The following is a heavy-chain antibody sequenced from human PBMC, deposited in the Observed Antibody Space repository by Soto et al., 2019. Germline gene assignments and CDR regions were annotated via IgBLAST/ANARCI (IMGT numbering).Heavy chain of an antibody. CDR3: AKRGAEVVAATPSPFDP. J-gene: IGHJ5*02. Sequence: GGSLRLSCAASGFTFSSYAMSWVRQAPGKGLEWVSAISGSGCSTYYADSVMGRFTISRDNSKNTLYRQMNSLRAEDTAVYYCAKRGAEVVAATPSPFDPWGQGTLVTVSS. D-gene: IGHD2-15*01. V-gene: IGHV3-23*01. CDR1: GFTFSSYA. CDR2: ISGSGCST.